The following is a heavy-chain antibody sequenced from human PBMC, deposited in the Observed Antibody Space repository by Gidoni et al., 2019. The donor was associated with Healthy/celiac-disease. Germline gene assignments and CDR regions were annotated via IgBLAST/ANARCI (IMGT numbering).Heavy chain of an antibody. CDR3: ARDGRIQQYAPGDY. Sequence: QVQLVESGGGVVQPGRSLRLSCAASGFTFSRYGMHWVRQAPGQGLGVVAVIWYDGSNKYYADSVQGRFTISRDNSKNTLYLQMNSLRAEDTAVYYCARDGRIQQYAPGDYWGQGTLVTVSS. D-gene: IGHD5-18*01. CDR2: IWYDGSNK. V-gene: IGHV3-33*01. J-gene: IGHJ4*02. CDR1: GFTFSRYG.